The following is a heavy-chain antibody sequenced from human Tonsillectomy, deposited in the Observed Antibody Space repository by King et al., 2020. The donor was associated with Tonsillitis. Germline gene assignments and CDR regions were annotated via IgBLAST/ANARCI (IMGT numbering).Heavy chain of an antibody. D-gene: IGHD6-19*01. CDR3: ANSKGSDWHDAFDI. J-gene: IGHJ3*02. V-gene: IGHV3-9*01. CDR1: GFTFDDYA. Sequence: QLVESGGGLVQPGRSLRLSCAASGFTFDDYAMHWVRQTPGKGLEWVSGISWNSGSIGYADSVKGRFTISRDNAKNSLYLQMNSLRAEDTALYYCANSKGSDWHDAFDIWGQGTMVTVSS. CDR2: ISWNSGSI.